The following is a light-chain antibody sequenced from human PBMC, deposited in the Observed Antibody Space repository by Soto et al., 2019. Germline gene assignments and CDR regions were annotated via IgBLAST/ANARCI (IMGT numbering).Light chain of an antibody. CDR1: QSIRNY. CDR2: AAS. V-gene: IGKV1-39*01. J-gene: IGKJ1*01. Sequence: DIQMTQSPSSSVGDRVTISCRASQSIRNYVSWYQQKPGTAPKLLIRAASTLQSGVPSRFSGSGSGTDFTLTISSLQIEYFATYFCQQTDSTPQTFGQGTNVEI. CDR3: QQTDSTPQT.